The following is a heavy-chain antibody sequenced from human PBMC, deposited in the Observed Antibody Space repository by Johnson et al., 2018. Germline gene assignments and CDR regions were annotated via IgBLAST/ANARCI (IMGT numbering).Heavy chain of an antibody. J-gene: IGHJ6*03. Sequence: QVQLVQSGAEVKKXGASVEVSCKASGYTFTSYDINWVRQATGQGLEWMGWMNPNSGNTGNAQKFQGRVTMTRNTSISTAYMELSRLSSEDTAVYYCAGGGVWVCYYYYMDVWGKGTTVTVSS. D-gene: IGHD3-16*01. CDR1: GYTFTSYD. V-gene: IGHV1-8*01. CDR2: MNPNSGNT. CDR3: AGGGVWVCYYYYMDV.